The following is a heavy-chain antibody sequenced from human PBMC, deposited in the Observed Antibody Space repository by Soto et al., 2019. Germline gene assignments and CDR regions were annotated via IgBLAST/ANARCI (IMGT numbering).Heavy chain of an antibody. CDR2: ISYDENNK. D-gene: IGHD1-1*01. V-gene: IGHV3-30-3*01. CDR3: ASPRLSSIGTTPIDY. J-gene: IGHJ4*02. CDR1: GFSFSFSSYT. Sequence: QVQLVESGGGVVQPGRSLRLSCAASGFSFSFSSYTMHWVRQAPGKGLEWVALISYDENNKYYADSVKGRFTISRDNFKNTLYLQMNSLRAEDTAVYYCASPRLSSIGTTPIDYWGQGTLVTVSS.